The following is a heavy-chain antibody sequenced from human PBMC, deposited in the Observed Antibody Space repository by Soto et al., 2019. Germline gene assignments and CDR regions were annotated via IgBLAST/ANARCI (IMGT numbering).Heavy chain of an antibody. V-gene: IGHV3-23*01. CDR3: AKTLESSGLFVYNWFDP. Sequence: EVQLLESGGGLVQPGGSLRLSCAASGFTFSSFAMTWVRQAPGKGLEWVSGISSGGDRTYYADSVKGRFTISRDNSNNKMSLQMYSLRADDTAVYYCAKTLESSGLFVYNWFDPWGQGTLVTVSS. D-gene: IGHD3-22*01. CDR2: ISSGGDRT. CDR1: GFTFSSFA. J-gene: IGHJ5*02.